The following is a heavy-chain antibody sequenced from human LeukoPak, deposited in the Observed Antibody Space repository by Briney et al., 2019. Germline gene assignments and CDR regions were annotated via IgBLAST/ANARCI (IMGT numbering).Heavy chain of an antibody. J-gene: IGHJ4*02. CDR2: INPNSGGT. V-gene: IGHV1-2*02. CDR1: GYTFTSYD. Sequence: ASVKVSCKASGYTFTSYDINWVRQAPGQGLEWMGWINPNSGGTNYAQKFQGRVTMTRDTSISTAYMELSRLRSDDTAVYYCAIQPPKDGDPGYWGQGTLVTVSS. CDR3: AIQPPKDGDPGY. D-gene: IGHD4-17*01.